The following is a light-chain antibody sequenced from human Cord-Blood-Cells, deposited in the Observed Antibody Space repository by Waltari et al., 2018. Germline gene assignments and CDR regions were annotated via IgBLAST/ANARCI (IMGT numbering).Light chain of an antibody. Sequence: EIVLTQSPGTLSLSPGERATLSCRASQSVSSSYFAWYHQKPGQAPRLLIYGASSRATGIPDRFSGSGSGTDFTLTISRLEPEDFAVYYCQQYGSSFGGGTKVEIK. V-gene: IGKV3-20*01. CDR1: QSVSSSY. J-gene: IGKJ4*01. CDR3: QQYGSS. CDR2: GAS.